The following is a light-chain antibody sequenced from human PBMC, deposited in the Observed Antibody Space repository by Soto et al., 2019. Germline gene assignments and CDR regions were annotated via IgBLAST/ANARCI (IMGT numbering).Light chain of an antibody. CDR2: DND. CDR1: SSNIGNNY. Sequence: QSVLTQPPSVSAAPGQKVTISCSGGSSNIGNNYVSWYQQVPGAAPRPLIYDNDKRPSGIPDRFSASKSGASVALTITGLQGGDEADYYCGTWDSSLIAAVFGGGTKLTVL. CDR3: GTWDSSLIAAV. V-gene: IGLV1-51*01. J-gene: IGLJ2*01.